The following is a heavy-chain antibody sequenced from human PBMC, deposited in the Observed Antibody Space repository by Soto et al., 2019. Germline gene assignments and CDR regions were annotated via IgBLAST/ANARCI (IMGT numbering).Heavy chain of an antibody. CDR2: ISAYNGNT. CDR1: GYTFTSYG. J-gene: IGHJ4*02. Sequence: ASVKVSCKASGYTFTSYGISWVRQAPGQGLEWMGWISAYNGNTNYAQKLQGRVTMTTDTSTSTAYMELRSLRSDDTAVYYCASEFTPRYSSGRYYFDYWGQVMLVTESS. D-gene: IGHD6-19*01. V-gene: IGHV1-18*01. CDR3: ASEFTPRYSSGRYYFDY.